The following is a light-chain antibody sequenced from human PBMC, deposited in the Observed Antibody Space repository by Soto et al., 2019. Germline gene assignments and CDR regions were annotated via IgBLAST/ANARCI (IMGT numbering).Light chain of an antibody. J-gene: IGKJ5*01. Sequence: ISASEAVRVTITCRASQGISSWLAWYQQEPGKAPKLLIYAASSLQSGGPSRFSGSGSGTDFTLTISSLQPEDFATDYCQQANSFPPTFGQGTRLEIK. V-gene: IGKV1-12*01. CDR2: AAS. CDR3: QQANSFPPT. CDR1: QGISSW.